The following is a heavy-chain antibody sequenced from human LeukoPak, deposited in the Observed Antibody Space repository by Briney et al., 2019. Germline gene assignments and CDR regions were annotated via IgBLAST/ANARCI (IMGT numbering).Heavy chain of an antibody. CDR1: GGTFSSYA. CDR2: IIPIFGTA. CDR3: ARDTRLPSGYEHRGDY. Sequence: GSSVKVSCKASGGTFSSYAISWVRQAPGQGLEWMGGIIPIFGTANYAQKFQGRVTMTTDTSTSTAYMELRSLRSDDTAVYYCARDTRLPSGYEHRGDYWGQGTLVTVSS. D-gene: IGHD5-12*01. J-gene: IGHJ4*02. V-gene: IGHV1-69*05.